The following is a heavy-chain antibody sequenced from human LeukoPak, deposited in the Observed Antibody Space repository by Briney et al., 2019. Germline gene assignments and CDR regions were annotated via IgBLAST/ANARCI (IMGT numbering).Heavy chain of an antibody. J-gene: IGHJ6*02. D-gene: IGHD2-2*03. Sequence: GTSVKVSCKASGFTFTSSAMQWGRQARGQRLGWIVWIVVGSGNTKYEQKLQERVTITRDLSTSTAYMALSSLRSEDPAVYYCAAVDYFYGMDVWGQGTTVTVSS. CDR3: AAVDYFYGMDV. V-gene: IGHV1-58*02. CDR1: GFTFTSSA. CDR2: IVVGSGNT.